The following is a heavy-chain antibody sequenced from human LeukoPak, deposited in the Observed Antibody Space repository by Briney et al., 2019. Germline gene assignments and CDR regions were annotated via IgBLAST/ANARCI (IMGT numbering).Heavy chain of an antibody. D-gene: IGHD4-17*01. CDR3: ARTTSLTASGYAY. J-gene: IGHJ4*02. CDR2: MNPNTGDS. CDR1: GYTFTTYH. Sequence: ASVKVSCETSGYTFTTYHVNWVRQATGQGLEWMGWMNPNTGDSGYAQKFQGRVTITRDTSISTAYMELSSLRSEDTAVYFCARTTSLTASGYAYWGQGTLVTVSS. V-gene: IGHV1-8*03.